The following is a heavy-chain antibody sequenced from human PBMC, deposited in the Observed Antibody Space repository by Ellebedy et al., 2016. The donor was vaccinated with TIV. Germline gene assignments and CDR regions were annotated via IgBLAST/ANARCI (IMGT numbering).Heavy chain of an antibody. CDR2: IRGRIHGGTT. J-gene: IGHJ4*02. D-gene: IGHD6-19*01. CDR1: GFTFGEYA. CDR3: AKIYKTDSGWRVADY. V-gene: IGHV3-49*03. Sequence: GESLKISCTASGFTFGEYAVGWFRQAPGMGLEWVGFIRGRIHGGTTECAASVKGRFTISTDDSKNSLYLQMNSLRTEDTAAYYCAKIYKTDSGWRVADYWGQGTLVTVSS.